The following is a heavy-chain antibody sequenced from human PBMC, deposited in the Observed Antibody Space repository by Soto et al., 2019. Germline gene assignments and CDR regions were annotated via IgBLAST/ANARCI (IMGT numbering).Heavy chain of an antibody. CDR3: FGWLGSNWLDP. Sequence: PGGSLRLSCAASGFTFSSYAMSWVRQAPGKGLEWVSSISSSSIYIYYADSVKGRFTISVDTSKNQFSLKLTSVTAADTAVYYCFGWLGSNWLDPWGQGTLVTVSS. D-gene: IGHD3-22*01. CDR2: ISSSSIYI. CDR1: GFTFSSYA. V-gene: IGHV3-21*01. J-gene: IGHJ5*02.